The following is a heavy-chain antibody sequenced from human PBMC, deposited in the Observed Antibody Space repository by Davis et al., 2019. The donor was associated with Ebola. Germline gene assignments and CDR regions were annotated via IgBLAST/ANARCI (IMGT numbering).Heavy chain of an antibody. CDR1: GFTFSTYW. D-gene: IGHD6-19*01. CDR3: ARDDLGWYYYYYGMDV. J-gene: IGHJ6*02. CDR2: IKEDGSDK. V-gene: IGHV3-7*03. Sequence: GESLKISCAASGFTFSTYWMSWVRQAPGKGPEWVANIKEDGSDKYYVDSVKGRFTISRDNAKNSLYLQMNSLRAEDTAVYYCARDDLGWYYYYYGMDVWGQGTTVTVSS.